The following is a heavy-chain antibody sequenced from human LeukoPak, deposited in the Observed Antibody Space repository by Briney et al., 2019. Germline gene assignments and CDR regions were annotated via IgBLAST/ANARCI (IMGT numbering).Heavy chain of an antibody. CDR1: GGSISSYY. V-gene: IGHV4-59*08. D-gene: IGHD4-23*01. CDR2: IYYSGST. J-gene: IGHJ3*01. CDR3: ARLRWFSD. Sequence: ASESLSLTCTVSGGSISSYYWSWIRQPPGKGLEWIGYIYYSGSTNYNPSLKSRVTISVDTSKNQFSLKLSSVTAADTAVYYCARLRWFSDWGQGTMVTVSS.